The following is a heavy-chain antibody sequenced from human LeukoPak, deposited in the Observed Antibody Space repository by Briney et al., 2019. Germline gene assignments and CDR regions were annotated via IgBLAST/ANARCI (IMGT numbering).Heavy chain of an antibody. J-gene: IGHJ6*03. CDR1: SGSISSYY. Sequence: PSETLSLTCTVSSGSISSYYWSWIRQPPGKGLEWIGYIYTSGSTNYNPSLKSRVTISVDTSKNQFSLKLSSVTAADAAAYYCARQASDGYNLPYYYYYMDVWGKGTTVTVSS. D-gene: IGHD5-24*01. CDR2: IYTSGST. V-gene: IGHV4-4*09. CDR3: ARQASDGYNLPYYYYYMDV.